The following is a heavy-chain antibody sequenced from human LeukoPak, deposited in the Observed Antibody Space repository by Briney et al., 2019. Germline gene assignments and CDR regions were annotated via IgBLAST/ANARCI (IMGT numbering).Heavy chain of an antibody. CDR2: IRSKTYGETT. D-gene: IGHD6-19*01. Sequence: GGSLRLSYTASGFTFGDNAMTWVRQAPGRGLEWVGFIRSKTYGETTEYAASVKGRFTISRDDSKSIAYLQMNSLKSEDTAVYYCTRGIAKTGMNCWGQGTLVTVSA. V-gene: IGHV3-49*04. J-gene: IGHJ4*02. CDR1: GFTFGDNA. CDR3: TRGIAKTGMNC.